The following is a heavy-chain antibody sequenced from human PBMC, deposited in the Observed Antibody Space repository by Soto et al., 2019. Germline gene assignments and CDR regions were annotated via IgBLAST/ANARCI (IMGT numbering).Heavy chain of an antibody. CDR3: ASSLIAAAGTFDY. CDR1: GFTFSSYS. D-gene: IGHD6-13*01. Sequence: GGSLRLSCAASGFTFSSYSMNWVRQAPGKGLEWVSSISSSSSYIYYADSVKGRFTISRDNAKNSLYLQMNSLRAEDTAVYYCASSLIAAAGTFDYWGQGTQVTVS. V-gene: IGHV3-21*01. CDR2: ISSSSSYI. J-gene: IGHJ4*02.